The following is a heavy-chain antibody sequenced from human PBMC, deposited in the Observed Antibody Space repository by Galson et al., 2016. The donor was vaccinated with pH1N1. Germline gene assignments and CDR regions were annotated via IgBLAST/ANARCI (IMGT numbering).Heavy chain of an antibody. D-gene: IGHD3-22*01. CDR3: ARDLYYDTSGYYPLDP. V-gene: IGHV1-2*02. CDR1: GYTFTSYF. J-gene: IGHJ5*02. CDR2: INPNNGGT. Sequence: SVKVSCKASGYTFTSYFMHWVRQAPGQGLEWMGWINPNNGGTNYAQKLQGRVTLTRDASISTAYMELSRLRSDDTAVYYCARDLYYDTSGYYPLDPWGQGTLVTVSS.